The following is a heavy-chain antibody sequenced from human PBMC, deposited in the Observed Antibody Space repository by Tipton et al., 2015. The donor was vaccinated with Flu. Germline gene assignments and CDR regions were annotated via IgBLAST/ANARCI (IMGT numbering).Heavy chain of an antibody. CDR3: ASETRRGYDGSGYYGY. CDR2: ISYDGSNK. J-gene: IGHJ4*02. V-gene: IGHV3-30-3*01. Sequence: SLRLSCAASGFTFSSYAMHWVRQAPGKGLEWVAVISYDGSNKYYADSVKGRFTISRDNSKNTLYLQMNSLRAEDTAVYYCASETRRGYDGSGYYGYWGQGTLVTVSS. D-gene: IGHD3-22*01. CDR1: GFTFSSYA.